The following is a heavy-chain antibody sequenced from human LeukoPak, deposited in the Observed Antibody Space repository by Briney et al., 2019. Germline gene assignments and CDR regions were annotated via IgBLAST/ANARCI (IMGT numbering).Heavy chain of an antibody. D-gene: IGHD3-22*01. Sequence: SETLSLTCAVYGGSFSGYYWSWIRQPPGKGLEWIGEINHSGSTNYNPSLKSRVTISVDTSKNQFSLKLSSVTAADTAVYYCARQYYYDSSGYYPEEGAFDIWGQGTMVTVSS. CDR2: INHSGST. CDR1: GGSFSGYY. V-gene: IGHV4-34*01. J-gene: IGHJ3*02. CDR3: ARQYYYDSSGYYPEEGAFDI.